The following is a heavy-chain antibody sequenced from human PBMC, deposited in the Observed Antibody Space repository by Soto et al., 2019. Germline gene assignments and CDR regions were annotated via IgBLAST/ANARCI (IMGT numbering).Heavy chain of an antibody. CDR3: ARDHFPWFDP. CDR1: GYTFLTYD. J-gene: IGHJ5*02. V-gene: IGHV1-18*01. D-gene: IGHD3-3*02. Sequence: QVQLVQSGAEVKKSGASVKVSCKASGYTFLTYDISWVRQAPGQGLEWMGWISTKNGHTNYSQNLQGRATMTTDTSTKTAYLELRNLRSDDTAVYFCARDHFPWFDPWGQGTLVTVSS. CDR2: ISTKNGHT.